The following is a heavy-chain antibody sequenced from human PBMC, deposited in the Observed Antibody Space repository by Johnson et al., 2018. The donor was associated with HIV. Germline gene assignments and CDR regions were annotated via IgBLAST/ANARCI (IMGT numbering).Heavy chain of an antibody. D-gene: IGHD3-22*01. J-gene: IGHJ3*02. Sequence: VQLVESGGGVVRPGGSLRLSRAVSGFTFDEYGISWVRQAPGKGLEWVAVIWFEGSNRNHIYPVKGRFHNSRDNSKKTLYLQMNSLRAEDTVVYYCAKDQHYYDSRNGGAFDIWGQGTMVTVSS. V-gene: IGHV3-33*06. CDR2: IWFEGSNR. CDR1: GFTFDEYG. CDR3: AKDQHYYDSRNGGAFDI.